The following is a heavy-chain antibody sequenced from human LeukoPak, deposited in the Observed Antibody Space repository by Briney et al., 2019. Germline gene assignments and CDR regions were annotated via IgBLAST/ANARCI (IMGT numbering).Heavy chain of an antibody. CDR1: GGSFSGYY. D-gene: IGHD3-22*01. CDR3: ARGAVRYTMIAKPYYSDY. J-gene: IGHJ4*02. V-gene: IGHV4-34*01. Sequence: SETLSLTCAVYGGSFSGYYWSWIRQPPGKGLEWIGEINHRGSTNYNPSLKSRVTISSDTSKNQFSLKLSSVTAADTAVYYCARGAVRYTMIAKPYYSDYWGQG. CDR2: INHRGST.